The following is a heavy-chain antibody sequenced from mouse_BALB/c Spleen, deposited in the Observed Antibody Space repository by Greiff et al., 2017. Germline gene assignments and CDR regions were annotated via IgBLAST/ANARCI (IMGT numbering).Heavy chain of an antibody. V-gene: IGHV2-6-7*01. D-gene: IGHD2-3*01. Sequence: QVQLKESGPGLVAPSQSLSITCTVSGFSLTGYGVNWVRQPPGKGLEWLGMIWGDGSTDYNSALKSRLSISKDNSKSQVFLKMNSLQTDDTARYYCARGPLLRYFDVWGAGTTVTVSS. CDR3: ARGPLLRYFDV. CDR2: IWGDGST. CDR1: GFSLTGYG. J-gene: IGHJ1*01.